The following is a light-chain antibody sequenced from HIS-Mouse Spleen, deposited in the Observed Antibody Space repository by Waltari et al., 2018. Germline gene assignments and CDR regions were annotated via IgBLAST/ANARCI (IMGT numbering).Light chain of an antibody. Sequence: DIVMTQSPLSLPVTPGEPAPISCRPSQSLLHSNGYNYLDWYLQKPGQSPQLLIYLGSNRASGVPDRFSGSGSGTDFTLKISRVEAEDVGVYYCMQALQTPWTFGQGTKLEIK. CDR2: LGS. CDR1: QSLLHSNGYNY. CDR3: MQALQTPWT. J-gene: IGKJ2*01. V-gene: IGKV2-28*01.